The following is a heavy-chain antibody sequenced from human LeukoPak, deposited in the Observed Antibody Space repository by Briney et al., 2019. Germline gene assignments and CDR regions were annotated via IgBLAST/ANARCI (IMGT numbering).Heavy chain of an antibody. Sequence: PGGSLRLSCAASGFTVSSNYMSWVRQAPGKGLEWVSVIYSGGSTYHADSVKGRFTISRDNSKNTLHLQMNSLRAEDTAVYYCARGGYGDYGKLDYWGQGTLVTVSS. CDR1: GFTVSSNY. D-gene: IGHD4-17*01. V-gene: IGHV3-53*01. CDR3: ARGGYGDYGKLDY. CDR2: IYSGGST. J-gene: IGHJ4*02.